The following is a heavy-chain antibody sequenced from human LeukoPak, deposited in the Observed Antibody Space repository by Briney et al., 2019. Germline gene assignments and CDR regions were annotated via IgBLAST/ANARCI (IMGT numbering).Heavy chain of an antibody. J-gene: IGHJ6*02. D-gene: IGHD6-13*01. CDR1: GYTFTSYA. V-gene: IGHV1-18*01. Sequence: ASVKVSCKASGYTFTSYAMNWVRQAPGQGLEWMGWISAYNGNTNYAQKLQGRVTMTTDTSTSTAYMELRSLRSDDTAVYYCARRTIAAAGTPAYYYYYGMDVWGQGTTVTVSS. CDR3: ARRTIAAAGTPAYYYYYGMDV. CDR2: ISAYNGNT.